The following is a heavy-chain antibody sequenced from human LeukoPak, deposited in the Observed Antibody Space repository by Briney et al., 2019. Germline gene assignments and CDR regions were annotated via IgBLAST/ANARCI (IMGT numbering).Heavy chain of an antibody. CDR1: GFTFSSYS. CDR2: TSDRGDYT. J-gene: IGHJ4*02. CDR3: AKKAQYDGHYPLDY. D-gene: IGHD4/OR15-4a*01. V-gene: IGHV3-23*01. Sequence: GGSLRLSCAASGFTFSSYSMSWVRQAPGKGLEWVSGTSDRGDYTYYADSVKGRFTISRDTSKNTLYLQMNSLRAVDTALYFCAKKAQYDGHYPLDYWGQGTLVTVSP.